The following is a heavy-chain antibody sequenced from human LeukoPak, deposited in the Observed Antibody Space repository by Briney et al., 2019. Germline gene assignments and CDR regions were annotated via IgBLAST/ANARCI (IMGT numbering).Heavy chain of an antibody. V-gene: IGHV1-8*01. CDR1: GYTFTSYD. Sequence: GASVKVSCKASGYTFTSYDINWVRQATGQGLEGMGWMNPNSGNTGYAQKFQGRVTMTRNTSISTAYMELSSLRSEDTAVYYCARGEILWFGELLNAFDIWGQGTMVTVSS. J-gene: IGHJ3*02. D-gene: IGHD3-10*01. CDR3: ARGEILWFGELLNAFDI. CDR2: MNPNSGNT.